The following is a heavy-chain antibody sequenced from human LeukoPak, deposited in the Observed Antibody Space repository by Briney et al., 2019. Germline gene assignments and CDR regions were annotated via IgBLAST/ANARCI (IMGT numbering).Heavy chain of an antibody. V-gene: IGHV1-18*01. Sequence: ATVKVSCKASGCTFTSYGISWVRQAPGQGLEWMGWISAYNGNTNYAQKLQGRVTMTTDTSTSTAYMELTSLKSDDTAVYYCAREDEYGDYFDYWGQGTLVTVSS. CDR2: ISAYNGNT. J-gene: IGHJ4*02. CDR1: GCTFTSYG. CDR3: AREDEYGDYFDY. D-gene: IGHD4-17*01.